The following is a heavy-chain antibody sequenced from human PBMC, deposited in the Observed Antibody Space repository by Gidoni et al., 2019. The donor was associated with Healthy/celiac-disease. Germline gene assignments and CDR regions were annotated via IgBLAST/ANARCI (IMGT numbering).Heavy chain of an antibody. Sequence: QVQLVESGGGVVQPGRSLRLSCAASGFTFSSYGMHWVRQAPGKGLEWVAVISYDGSNKYYADSVKGRFTISRDNSKNTLYRQMNSLRAEDTAVYYCAKVVGATTARYYYYGMDVWGQGTTVTVSS. CDR3: AKVVGATTARYYYYGMDV. J-gene: IGHJ6*02. CDR2: ISYDGSNK. CDR1: GFTFSSYG. D-gene: IGHD1-26*01. V-gene: IGHV3-30*18.